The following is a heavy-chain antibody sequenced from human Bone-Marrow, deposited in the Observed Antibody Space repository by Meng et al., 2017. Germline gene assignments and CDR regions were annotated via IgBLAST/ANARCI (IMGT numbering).Heavy chain of an antibody. CDR2: IWYDGSNK. J-gene: IGHJ6*02. D-gene: IGHD2-21*02. V-gene: IGHV3-33*01. CDR3: ARKSDLEFYYYYYGMDV. CDR1: GFIFSSYG. Sequence: GESLKISCAASGFIFSSYGMHWVRQAPGKGLEWVAVIWYDGSNKYYADSVKGRFTISRDNSKNTLYLQMNSLRAEDTAVYYCARKSDLEFYYYYYGMDVWGQGTTVTVSS.